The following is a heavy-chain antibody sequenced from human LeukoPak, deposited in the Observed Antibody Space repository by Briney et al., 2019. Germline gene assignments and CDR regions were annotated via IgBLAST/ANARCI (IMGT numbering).Heavy chain of an antibody. CDR3: ARVLAGSAFDI. J-gene: IGHJ3*02. Sequence: GGSLRLSCAASGFTFSIYWMHWVRQAPGKGLEWVSIIYTGGTIYYADSVKGRFTISRDISKNMLYLQMNSLRAEDTAVYYCARVLAGSAFDIWGQGTMVTVSS. CDR1: GFTFSIYW. V-gene: IGHV3-53*01. CDR2: IYTGGTI. D-gene: IGHD1-1*01.